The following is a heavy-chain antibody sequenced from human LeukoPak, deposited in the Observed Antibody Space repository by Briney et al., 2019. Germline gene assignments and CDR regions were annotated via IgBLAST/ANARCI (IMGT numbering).Heavy chain of an antibody. CDR1: GYTFTSYG. D-gene: IGHD3-22*01. Sequence: ASVKVSCKASGYTFTSYGISWVRQAPGQGLEWMGWISAYNGNTNYAQKLQDRVTITRDTSASTAYMELSSLRSEDTAVYYCARDSHYYESSGYNQGDFDYWGQGTLVTVSS. CDR3: ARDSHYYESSGYNQGDFDY. V-gene: IGHV1-18*01. CDR2: ISAYNGNT. J-gene: IGHJ4*02.